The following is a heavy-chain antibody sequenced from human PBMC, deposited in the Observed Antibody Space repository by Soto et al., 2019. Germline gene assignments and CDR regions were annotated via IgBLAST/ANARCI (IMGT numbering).Heavy chain of an antibody. CDR2: ISWNSGSI. V-gene: IGHV3-9*01. J-gene: IGHJ6*02. CDR3: AKALPYYYDSSGYRTYYYGMDV. Sequence: PGGSLRLSCAASGFTFDDYAMHWVRQAPGKGLEWVSGISWNSGSIGYADSVKGRFTISRDNAKNSLYLQMNSLRAEDTALYYCAKALPYYYDSSGYRTYYYGMDVWGQGTTVTVSS. CDR1: GFTFDDYA. D-gene: IGHD3-22*01.